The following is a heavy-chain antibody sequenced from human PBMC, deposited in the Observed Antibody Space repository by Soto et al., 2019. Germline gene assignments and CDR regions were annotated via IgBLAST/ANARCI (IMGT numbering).Heavy chain of an antibody. D-gene: IGHD1-26*01. V-gene: IGHV4-39*01. CDR2: IYYSGST. CDR3: AVGATDYYYGMDV. Sequence: SSETLSLTCTVSGGSISSSSYYWGWIRQPPGKGLEWIGSIYYSGSTYYNPSLKSRVTISVDTSKNQFSLKLSSVTAADTAVYYCAVGATDYYYGMDVWGQGTTVTVSS. CDR1: GGSISSSSYY. J-gene: IGHJ6*02.